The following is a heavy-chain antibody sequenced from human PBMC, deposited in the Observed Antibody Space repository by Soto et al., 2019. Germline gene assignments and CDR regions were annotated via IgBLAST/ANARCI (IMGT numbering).Heavy chain of an antibody. CDR3: AKRSSAGRLITSFDY. J-gene: IGHJ4*02. CDR2: ISGSGGST. Sequence: PGGSLRLSCAASGFTFSSYAMSWVRQAPGKGLEWVSGISGSGGSTYYADSVKGRFTISRDSSKNTLYLQMNSLRVEDTAVYSCAKRSSAGRLITSFDYWGQGTLVTVSS. CDR1: GFTFSSYA. D-gene: IGHD3-10*01. V-gene: IGHV3-23*01.